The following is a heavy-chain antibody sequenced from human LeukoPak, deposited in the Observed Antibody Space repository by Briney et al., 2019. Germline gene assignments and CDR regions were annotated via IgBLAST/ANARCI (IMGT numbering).Heavy chain of an antibody. V-gene: IGHV1-18*01. J-gene: IGHJ5*02. Sequence: ASVKVSCKASGYTFTTYGISWVRQALGQGLEWVGWISGYCGNTNYAQNVQGRVNMTTDTSTSTAYMELRSLTSDDTAVYYCERSTFCADDCPNWFDPWGQGTLVTVSS. CDR1: GYTFTTYG. D-gene: IGHD2-21*02. CDR3: ERSTFCADDCPNWFDP. CDR2: ISGYCGNT.